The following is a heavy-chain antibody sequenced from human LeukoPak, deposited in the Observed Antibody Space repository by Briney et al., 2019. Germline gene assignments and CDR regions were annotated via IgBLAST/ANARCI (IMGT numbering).Heavy chain of an antibody. Sequence: GGSLRLSCAASGFTVSSNYMSWVRQAPGKGLEWVSVIYSGGSTYYADSVKGRFTISRDNSKNTLYLQMNSLRAEDTAVYYCAGSNEPYYYDSSGYYPHWGQGTLVTVSS. CDR3: AGSNEPYYYDSSGYYPH. CDR2: IYSGGST. CDR1: GFTVSSNY. D-gene: IGHD3-22*01. V-gene: IGHV3-53*01. J-gene: IGHJ4*02.